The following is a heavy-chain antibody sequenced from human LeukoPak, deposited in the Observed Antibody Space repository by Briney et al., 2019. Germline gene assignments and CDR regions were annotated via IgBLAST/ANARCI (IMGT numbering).Heavy chain of an antibody. Sequence: SETLSLTCTVSGGSISSYYWSWIRQPAGKGLEWIGRIYISGSTNYNPSFKSRVTMSVDTSKNQFSLKLSSVTAADTAVYYCARDRIAAAGSRYFDYWGQGTLVTVSS. D-gene: IGHD6-13*01. CDR1: GGSISSYY. J-gene: IGHJ4*02. CDR2: IYISGST. V-gene: IGHV4-4*07. CDR3: ARDRIAAAGSRYFDY.